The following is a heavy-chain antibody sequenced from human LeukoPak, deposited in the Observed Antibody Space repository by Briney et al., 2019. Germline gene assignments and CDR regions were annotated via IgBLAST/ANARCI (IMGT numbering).Heavy chain of an antibody. Sequence: GGSLRLSCSASGFTFSSYAMHWVRQAPGKGLEYVSAISSNGGSTYYADSVKGRFTISRDNSKNTLYLQMSSLRAEDTAVYYCARDKFISSSWYYFDYWGQGTLVTVSS. D-gene: IGHD6-13*01. CDR2: ISSNGGST. CDR3: ARDKFISSSWYYFDY. CDR1: GFTFSSYA. V-gene: IGHV3-64D*06. J-gene: IGHJ4*02.